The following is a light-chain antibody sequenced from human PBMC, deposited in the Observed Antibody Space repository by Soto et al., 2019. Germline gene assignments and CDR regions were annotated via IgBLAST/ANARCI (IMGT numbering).Light chain of an antibody. CDR1: QDISNY. V-gene: IGKV1-33*01. J-gene: IGKJ5*01. CDR3: QQYDNLPIT. Sequence: DIQMTQSPSSLSASVGDRVTITCQASQDISNYLNWYQQKPGKAPKLLIYDASNLETGVPSRFSGSGSGTDFPFTISSLQPEDIATYYCQQYDNLPITFGQGKRLEIK. CDR2: DAS.